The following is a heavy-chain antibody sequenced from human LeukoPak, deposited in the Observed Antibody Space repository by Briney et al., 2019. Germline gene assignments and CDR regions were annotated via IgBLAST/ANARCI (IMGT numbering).Heavy chain of an antibody. CDR1: GGSISSYH. CDR3: ARGGWNKFDY. D-gene: IGHD3-22*01. Sequence: GSLRLSCTVSGGSISSYHWSWIRQPPGKGLEWIGFIFYSGTTNYNPSLKSRVTISVDTSKNQFSLKLSSVTAADTAVYYCARGGWNKFDYWGQGTLVTVSS. CDR2: IFYSGTT. J-gene: IGHJ4*02. V-gene: IGHV4-59*01.